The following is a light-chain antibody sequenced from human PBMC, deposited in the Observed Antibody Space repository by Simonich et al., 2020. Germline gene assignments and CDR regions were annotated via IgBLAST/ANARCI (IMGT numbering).Light chain of an antibody. J-gene: IGLJ3*02. V-gene: IGLV5-45*01. CDR3: MVWHSSASV. Sequence: QAVLTQPASLSASPGASASLTCTLRSGIHVGTSRIYCYQQKPGSPPQYLLWSNSASVKQLVSGVLSRCAGSKDASANAGILLISGLQSEDEADYYCMVWHSSASVFGGWTKLTVL. CDR1: SGIHVGTSR. CDR2: SNSASVK.